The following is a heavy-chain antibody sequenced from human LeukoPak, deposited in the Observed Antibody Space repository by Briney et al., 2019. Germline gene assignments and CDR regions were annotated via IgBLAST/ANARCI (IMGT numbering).Heavy chain of an antibody. D-gene: IGHD2-15*01. J-gene: IGHJ4*02. CDR2: INGDGSST. V-gene: IGHV3-43*02. Sequence: GGSLRLSCAASGFTFDDYAMHWVRQAPGKGLEWVSLINGDGSSTYYADTMKGRFTISRENSKNSLYLQMNRLRTEDTALYYCAKGYCSGGSCYYFDYWGQGTLVTVSS. CDR3: AKGYCSGGSCYYFDY. CDR1: GFTFDDYA.